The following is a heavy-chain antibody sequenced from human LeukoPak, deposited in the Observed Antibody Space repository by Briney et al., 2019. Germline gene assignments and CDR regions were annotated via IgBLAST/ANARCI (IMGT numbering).Heavy chain of an antibody. CDR3: ARGRFGLSLDY. CDR2: IYSSGST. D-gene: IGHD3-16*01. Sequence: GGSLRLSCAASRSTVSSNYMSWVRQAPGKGLEWVSFIYSSGSTYYADSVRGRFTISRDNSNNTLYLQMNSLRVEDTAVYYCARGRFGLSLDYWGQGTLVTVSS. CDR1: RSTVSSNY. J-gene: IGHJ4*02. V-gene: IGHV3-66*01.